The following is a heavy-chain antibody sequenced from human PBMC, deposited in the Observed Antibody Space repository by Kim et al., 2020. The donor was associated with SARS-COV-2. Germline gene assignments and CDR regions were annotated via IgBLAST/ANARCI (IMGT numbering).Heavy chain of an antibody. J-gene: IGHJ6*02. CDR2: ISGRGDPT. CDR3: AKGTGRRRAVAGRRYYYYGRDL. Sequence: GGSLRLSCAASGFTFSSCAMSWVRQAPGKGLEWVSAISGRGDPTYYADSVKGRFTISRDDSKNTLYLQMHNLRAEDTAVYYCAKGTGRRRAVAGRRYYYYGRDLWGRGPTVTVSS. D-gene: IGHD6-19*01. CDR1: GFTFSSCA. V-gene: IGHV3-23*01.